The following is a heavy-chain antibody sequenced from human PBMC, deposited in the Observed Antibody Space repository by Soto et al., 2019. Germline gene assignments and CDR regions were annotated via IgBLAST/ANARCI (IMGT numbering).Heavy chain of an antibody. Sequence: QMQLVQSGPEVKKPGTSVKVSCKASGFTFTSSAVQWVRQARGQRLEWIGWIVVGSGNTNYAQKFQERVTITRDMFTSTAYMELSSLRSEDTAVYYCAEEAGHRAPHGNYWGQGTLVTVSS. CDR2: IVVGSGNT. V-gene: IGHV1-58*01. CDR3: AEEAGHRAPHGNY. D-gene: IGHD1-1*01. J-gene: IGHJ4*02. CDR1: GFTFTSSA.